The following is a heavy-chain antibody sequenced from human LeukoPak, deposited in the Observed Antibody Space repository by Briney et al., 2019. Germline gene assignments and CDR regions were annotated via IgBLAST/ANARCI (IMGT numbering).Heavy chain of an antibody. J-gene: IGHJ5*02. D-gene: IGHD3-16*01. CDR1: GYTFTDYY. CDR2: INPKTGAT. CDR3: ARAYEYGWFAP. Sequence: ASVKVSCKASGYTFTDYYLHWVRQAPGQGLEWMGWINPKTGATNYAQQFQGRVTMTRDTSISTGNMELSGLRSDDTAVYYCARAYEYGWFAPWGQGTLVTVSS. V-gene: IGHV1-2*02.